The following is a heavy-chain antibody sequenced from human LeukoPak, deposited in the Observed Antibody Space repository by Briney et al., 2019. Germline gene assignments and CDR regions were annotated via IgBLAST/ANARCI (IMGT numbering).Heavy chain of an antibody. CDR3: AGGYCSSTSCPEYFQH. J-gene: IGHJ1*01. V-gene: IGHV3-23*01. D-gene: IGHD2-2*01. CDR2: ISGSGGST. Sequence: QPGGSLRLSCAASGFTFSSYAMSWVRQAPGKGLEWVSAISGSGGSTYYADSVKGRFTISRDNSKNTLYLQMNSLRAEDTAVYYCAGGYCSSTSCPEYFQHWGQGTLVTVSS. CDR1: GFTFSSYA.